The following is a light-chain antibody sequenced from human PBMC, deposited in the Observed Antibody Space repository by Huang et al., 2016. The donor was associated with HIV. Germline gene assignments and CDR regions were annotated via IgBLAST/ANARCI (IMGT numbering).Light chain of an antibody. V-gene: IGKV1-39*01. CDR3: QQSHSAPYT. CDR2: AAS. CDR1: QSIKNY. J-gene: IGKJ2*01. Sequence: DIQMTQSPSSLSASVGDRVTITCRASQSIKNYLNWYQQKQGKAPKLLIFAASSLQSGGPSRFSCSGSGTDFTLTISSLQPDDFATYHCQQSHSAPYTFGQGTKLEIK.